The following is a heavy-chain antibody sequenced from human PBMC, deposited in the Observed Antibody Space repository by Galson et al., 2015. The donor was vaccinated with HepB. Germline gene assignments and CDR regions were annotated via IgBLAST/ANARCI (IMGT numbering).Heavy chain of an antibody. D-gene: IGHD6-19*01. CDR2: INPSGGST. V-gene: IGHV1-46*01. CDR3: ARGREQYQAVAGTDY. J-gene: IGHJ4*02. Sequence: SVKVSCKASGYTFTSYYMHWVRQAPGQGLEWMGIINPSGGSTTYAQKFQGRVTMTRDTSTSTVYTELSSLRSEDTAVYYCARGREQYQAVAGTDYWGQGTLVTVSS. CDR1: GYTFTSYY.